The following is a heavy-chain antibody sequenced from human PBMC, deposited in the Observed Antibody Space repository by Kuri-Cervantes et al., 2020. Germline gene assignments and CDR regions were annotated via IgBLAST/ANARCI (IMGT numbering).Heavy chain of an antibody. CDR1: GFTFSNYS. J-gene: IGHJ3*02. D-gene: IGHD4-17*01. Sequence: GGSLRLSCAASGFTFSNYSMNWVRQAPGKGLEWVANIKQDGSEKYYVDSVKGRFTISRDNAKNSLYLQMNSLRAEDTAVYYCAKEGWTTVTTGAFDIWGQGTMVTVSS. CDR2: IKQDGSEK. V-gene: IGHV3-7*01. CDR3: AKEGWTTVTTGAFDI.